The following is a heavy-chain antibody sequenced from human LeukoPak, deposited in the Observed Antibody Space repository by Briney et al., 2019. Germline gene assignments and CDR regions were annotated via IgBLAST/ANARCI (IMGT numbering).Heavy chain of an antibody. J-gene: IGHJ6*03. CDR2: MYYAGST. CDR1: GGFISCCGDF. CDR3: ARATHYSASTGGPYMDV. D-gene: IGHD3-22*01. Sequence: PLTLTCSVSGGFISCCGDFWSRIPQHPGKGLEWIAHMYYAGSTHDHASLRGRVAISLDTSANQFSLRLSSVTAADTAVYFCARATHYSASTGGPYMDVWGQGTTVTVSS. V-gene: IGHV4-31*03.